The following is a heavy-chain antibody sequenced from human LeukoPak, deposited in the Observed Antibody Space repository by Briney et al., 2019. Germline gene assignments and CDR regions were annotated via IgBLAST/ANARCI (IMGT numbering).Heavy chain of an antibody. CDR1: GFTFNSYL. CDR3: ATVRSSSDYYYVDH. Sequence: GGSLRLSCAASGFTFNSYLMSWVRQAPGKGLERVAVIWYDGRNKSYADSVKGRFTISRDNSKNMLYLQMNSLRAEDTAVYYCATVRSSSDYYYVDHWGQGTLVTVSS. J-gene: IGHJ5*02. D-gene: IGHD3-22*01. V-gene: IGHV3-33*08. CDR2: IWYDGRNK.